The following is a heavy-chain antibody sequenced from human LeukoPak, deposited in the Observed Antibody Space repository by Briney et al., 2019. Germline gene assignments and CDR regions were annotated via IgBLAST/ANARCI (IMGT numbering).Heavy chain of an antibody. CDR3: ARDRSGYDFTFCD. J-gene: IGHJ4*02. Sequence: GGSLRLSCAASGFTFSSYSMNWVRQAPGKGLEWVSSISSSSSYIYYADSVKGRFTISRDNAKNSLYLQMNSLRAEDTAVNYCARDRSGYDFTFCDWGQGTLVTVSS. CDR1: GFTFSSYS. V-gene: IGHV3-21*01. D-gene: IGHD5-12*01. CDR2: ISSSSSYI.